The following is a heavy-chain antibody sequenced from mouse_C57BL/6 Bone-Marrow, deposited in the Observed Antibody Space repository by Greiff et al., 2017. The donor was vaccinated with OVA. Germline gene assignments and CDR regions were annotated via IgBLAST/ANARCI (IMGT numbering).Heavy chain of an antibody. CDR2: FHPYNVDT. V-gene: IGHV1-47*01. D-gene: IGHD1-1*01. CDR1: GYTFTTYP. CDR3: ARRKYYYGSSYFDY. Sequence: VQRVESGAELVKPGASVKMSCKASGYTFTTYPIEWVKQNHGKSLEWIGNFHPYNVDTKYNEKFKGKATLNVEKASSTVYLVLSRLTSDDSAVYFCARRKYYYGSSYFDYWGQGTTLTVSS. J-gene: IGHJ2*01.